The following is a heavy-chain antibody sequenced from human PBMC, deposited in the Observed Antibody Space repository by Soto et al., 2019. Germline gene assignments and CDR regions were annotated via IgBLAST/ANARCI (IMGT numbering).Heavy chain of an antibody. CDR3: ARDPTSGSYSDTGR. V-gene: IGHV3-74*01. J-gene: IGHJ4*02. CDR1: GFTFTNYW. CDR2: IDGGGTGT. D-gene: IGHD1-26*01. Sequence: GGSLILSCAASGFTFTNYWMHWVRQVPGKGLVWVSRIDGGGTGTSYSDSVRGRFTISRDNAENTLYLQMNSLRAEDTAVYYWARDPTSGSYSDTGRWGQGTLVTVSS.